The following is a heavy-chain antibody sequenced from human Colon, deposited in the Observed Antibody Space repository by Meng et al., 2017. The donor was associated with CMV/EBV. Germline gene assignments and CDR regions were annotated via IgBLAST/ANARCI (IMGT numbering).Heavy chain of an antibody. J-gene: IGHJ4*02. CDR1: GYTFTSYD. CDR3: ARTLRIAVAGNHFDF. CDR2: ISPNTGGT. V-gene: IGHV1-2*02. Sequence: ASVKVSCKASGYTFTSYDINWVRQAPGQGLEWMGWISPNTGGTNYVQKFQGRVTMTRDTSISTAYMELTGLTFDDTAVYFCARTLRIAVAGNHFDFWGQGTLVTVSS. D-gene: IGHD6-19*01.